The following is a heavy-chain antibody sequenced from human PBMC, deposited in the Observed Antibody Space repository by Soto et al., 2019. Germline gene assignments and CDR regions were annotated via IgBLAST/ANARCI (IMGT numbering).Heavy chain of an antibody. J-gene: IGHJ4*01. CDR3: ARDSGYSSVDSVNHYFAY. CDR2: IKFDGSGI. Sequence: PRLSCVSSGFTVSVYWMSWVRQAPGEGLEWVARIKFDGSGIQYADSVKGRFSISRDNAGNSVYLQMNSLRAEDTAVYYCARDSGYSSVDSVNHYFAYWGHGALVTVSS. CDR1: GFTVSVYW. D-gene: IGHD5-12*01. V-gene: IGHV3-7*01.